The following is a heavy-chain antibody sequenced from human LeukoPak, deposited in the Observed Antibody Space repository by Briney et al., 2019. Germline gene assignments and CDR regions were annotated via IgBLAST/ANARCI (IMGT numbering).Heavy chain of an antibody. CDR3: ARVRWGNYYCYYGMDV. Sequence: EASVKVSCKASGGTFSSYTISWVRQAPGQGLEWMGRIIPILGIANYAQKFQGRVTITADKSTSTAYMELSSLRSEDTAVYYCARVRWGNYYCYYGMDVWGQGTTVTVSS. CDR2: IIPILGIA. V-gene: IGHV1-69*02. J-gene: IGHJ6*02. D-gene: IGHD7-27*01. CDR1: GGTFSSYT.